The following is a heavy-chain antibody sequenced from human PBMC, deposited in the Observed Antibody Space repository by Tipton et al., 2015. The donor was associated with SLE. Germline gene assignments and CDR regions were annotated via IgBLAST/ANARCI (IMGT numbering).Heavy chain of an antibody. J-gene: IGHJ2*01. D-gene: IGHD3-16*01. V-gene: IGHV4-39*07. CDR1: GDSLSSNNYY. CDR3: ARQRGYYDGTPFPPWNFDL. Sequence: TLSITCSVYGDSLSSNNYYWGWIRQSPAQGLEWIGTIHYAGGTYYNPSLRSRLAISVDTSENHFSLNLNSVTAADTAVYFCARQRGYYDGTPFPPWNFDLWGRGTQVTVSS. CDR2: IHYAGGT.